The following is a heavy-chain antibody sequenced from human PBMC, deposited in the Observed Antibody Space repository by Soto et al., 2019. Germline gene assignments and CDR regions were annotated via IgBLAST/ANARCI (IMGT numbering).Heavy chain of an antibody. D-gene: IGHD6-19*01. CDR3: GGAVAGEYYFDY. CDR2: IIPIFGTA. V-gene: IGHV1-69*06. J-gene: IGHJ4*02. Sequence: QVQLVQSGAEVKKPGSSVKVSCKASGGTFSSYAISWVRQAPGQGLEWMGGIIPIFGTANYAQKFQGRVAITADKSTSTAYMELSSLRSEDTAVYYCGGAVAGEYYFDYWGQGTLVTVSS. CDR1: GGTFSSYA.